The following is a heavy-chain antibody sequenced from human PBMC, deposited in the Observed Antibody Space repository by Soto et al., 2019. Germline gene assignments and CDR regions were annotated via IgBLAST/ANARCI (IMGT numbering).Heavy chain of an antibody. V-gene: IGHV3-23*01. D-gene: IGHD6-6*01. CDR2: ISGSGGST. CDR3: AKDWDSSSGAADAGFDY. CDR1: GFTFSSYA. Sequence: EVQLLESGGGLVQPGGSLRLSCEASGFTFSSYAMSWVRQAPGKGLEWVSAISGSGGSTYYADSVKGRFTISRDNSKNTLYLQMNSLRAEDTAVYYCAKDWDSSSGAADAGFDYWGQGTLVTVSS. J-gene: IGHJ4*02.